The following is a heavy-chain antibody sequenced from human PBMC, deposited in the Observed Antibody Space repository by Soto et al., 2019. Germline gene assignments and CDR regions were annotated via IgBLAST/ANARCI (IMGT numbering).Heavy chain of an antibody. CDR3: ARERLNDYGDSD. CDR2: IIPIFGTA. V-gene: IGHV1-69*13. J-gene: IGHJ4*02. D-gene: IGHD4-17*01. Sequence: SVKVSCKASGGTFSIYSISWVRQAPGQGLEWMGGIIPIFGTANYAQKFQGRVTITADESTSTAYMELSSLRSEDTAVYYCARERLNDYGDSDWGQGTLVTVSS. CDR1: GGTFSIYS.